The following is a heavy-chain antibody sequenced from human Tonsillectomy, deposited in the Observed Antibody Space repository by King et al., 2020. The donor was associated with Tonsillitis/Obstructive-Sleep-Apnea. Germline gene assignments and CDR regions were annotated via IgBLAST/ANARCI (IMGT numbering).Heavy chain of an antibody. V-gene: IGHV1-18*01. CDR2: ISAYNGNT. Sequence: QLVQSGAEVKKPGASVKVSCKASGYTFTSHGISWVRQAPGQGLQWVGWISAYNGNTNYAQKFQGRVTMTTDASTSTAYMDLRSPRSDDTAVYYCARDDPGLHLGELSLFGHYYYYMDVWGTGTTVTVS. D-gene: IGHD3-16*02. CDR3: ARDDPGLHLGELSLFGHYYYYMDV. CDR1: GYTFTSHG. J-gene: IGHJ6*03.